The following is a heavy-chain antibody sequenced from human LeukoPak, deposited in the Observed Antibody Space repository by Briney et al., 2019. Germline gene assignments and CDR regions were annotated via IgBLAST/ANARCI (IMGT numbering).Heavy chain of an antibody. CDR2: IHYTGGT. CDR3: ARGNILSGYCFDF. Sequence: PSETLSLTCTVYGGSFSDYYWSWVRQSPGKGLDWGGEIHYTGGTSYNPSLKSRATISIDTSKNQLSLKLSSVTAADTAVYYCARGNILSGYCFDFWGQGALVTVSS. V-gene: IGHV4-34*01. D-gene: IGHD3-9*01. CDR1: GGSFSDYY. J-gene: IGHJ4*02.